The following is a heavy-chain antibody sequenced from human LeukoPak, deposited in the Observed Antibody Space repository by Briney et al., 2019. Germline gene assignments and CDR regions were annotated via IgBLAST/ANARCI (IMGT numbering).Heavy chain of an antibody. D-gene: IGHD6-13*01. CDR2: IYSGGSA. J-gene: IGHJ6*03. V-gene: IGHV4-4*07. Sequence: SETLSLTCTVSGGSISSNYWSWVRQSAGKGLEWIGRIYSGGSASYNPSLKSRVTMSADTSKKQVSLKLMSVTAADTAVYYCGRDRAAGGLYYYYMDVWGKGTTVIVSS. CDR1: GGSISSNY. CDR3: GRDRAAGGLYYYYMDV.